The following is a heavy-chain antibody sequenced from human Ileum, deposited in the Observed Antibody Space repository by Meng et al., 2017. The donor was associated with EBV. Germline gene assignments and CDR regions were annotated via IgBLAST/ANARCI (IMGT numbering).Heavy chain of an antibody. CDR2: VNYNGDS. J-gene: IGHJ4*02. Sequence: QVQLHQSGPGLLRPSETLSLTCTVSGASVTSSGYSWSWLRQSPGKGLEWLGYVNYNGDSTYNPSLKSRVTIFIDTSKKQFYLNLTSATAADTAIYYCARDLRVGGAFDYWGQGTLVTVSS. CDR1: GASVTSSGYS. D-gene: IGHD1-26*01. CDR3: ARDLRVGGAFDY. V-gene: IGHV4-61*08.